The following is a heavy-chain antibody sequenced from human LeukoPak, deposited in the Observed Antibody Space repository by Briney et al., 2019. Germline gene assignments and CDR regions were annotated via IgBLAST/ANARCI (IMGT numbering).Heavy chain of an antibody. Sequence: SQTLSLTCAVYGGSFSGYYWSWIRQPPGKGLEWIGEINHSGSTNYNPSLKSRVTISVDTSKNQFPLKLSSVTAADTAVYYCARGSPRVLWFGELLAYYFDYWGQGTLVTVSS. V-gene: IGHV4-34*01. CDR1: GGSFSGYY. J-gene: IGHJ4*02. D-gene: IGHD3-10*01. CDR2: INHSGST. CDR3: ARGSPRVLWFGELLAYYFDY.